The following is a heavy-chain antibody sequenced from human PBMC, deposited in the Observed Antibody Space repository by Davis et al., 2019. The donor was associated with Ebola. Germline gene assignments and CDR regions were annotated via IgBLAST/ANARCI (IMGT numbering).Heavy chain of an antibody. CDR3: ARGAWFGAPDY. V-gene: IGHV3-7*03. CDR1: GFTFSSYW. Sequence: GESLKISCAASGFTFSSYWMSWVRQAPGKGLEWVANIKQDGSEKYYVDSVKGRFTISRDNAKNSLYLQMNSLRAEDTAVYYCARGAWFGAPDYWGQGTLVTVSS. J-gene: IGHJ4*02. CDR2: IKQDGSEK. D-gene: IGHD3-10*01.